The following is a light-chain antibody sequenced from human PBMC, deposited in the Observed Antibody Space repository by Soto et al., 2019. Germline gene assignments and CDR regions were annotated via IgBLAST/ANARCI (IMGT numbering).Light chain of an antibody. J-gene: IGKJ2*01. CDR2: WAS. Sequence: DFVMTQSPDSLAVSLGERATINCKSSQSLLYSANNKNYLAWYQQKAGQPPKLLIYWASTRESGVPARFSGSGSGTDFTLTINTLQAEDVAVYYCQQYYGNPPFTFGQGTKLEIK. CDR1: QSLLYSANNKNY. CDR3: QQYYGNPPFT. V-gene: IGKV4-1*01.